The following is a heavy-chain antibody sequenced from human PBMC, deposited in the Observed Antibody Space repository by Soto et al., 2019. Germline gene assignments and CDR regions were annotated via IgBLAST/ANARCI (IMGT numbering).Heavy chain of an antibody. D-gene: IGHD3-22*01. CDR3: ARDRGPSSGYYPYWFDP. CDR2: IIPIFGTA. V-gene: IGHV1-69*12. Sequence: QVQLVQSGAEVKKPGSSVKVSCKASGGTFSSYAITWVRQAPGQGLEWMGGIIPIFGTANYAQKFQGRVTITEDESTSPAYMELSSLRSEDTAVYYCARDRGPSSGYYPYWFDPWGQGTLVTVSS. CDR1: GGTFSSYA. J-gene: IGHJ5*02.